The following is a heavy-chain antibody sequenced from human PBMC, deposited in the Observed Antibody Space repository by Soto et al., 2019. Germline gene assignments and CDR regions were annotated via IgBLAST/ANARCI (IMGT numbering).Heavy chain of an antibody. J-gene: IGHJ5*01. CDR1: GFTFSSYA. V-gene: IGHV3-23*01. D-gene: IGHD2-21*02. CDR2: IAVNADTI. Sequence: EVHLLESGGGLVQPGGSLRLSCAVSGFTFSSYAITWLRQTPGKGLEWVSSIAVNADTIHYADSVKGRFTISRDNSKSTLFLQMNSLRAEDTAVYHCARVGRSDSWDMWFDSWGQGTRVTVSS. CDR3: ARVGRSDSWDMWFDS.